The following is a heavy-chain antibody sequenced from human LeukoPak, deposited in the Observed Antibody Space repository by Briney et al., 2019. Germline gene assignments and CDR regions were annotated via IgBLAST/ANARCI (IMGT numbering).Heavy chain of an antibody. CDR2: VYYSGTT. V-gene: IGHV4-59*01. Sequence: PSETLSLTCTVSGGSISYYYWGWIRQSPGKGLEWIGYVYYSGTTNYNPSLKSRVTISVDTSKNQFSLQLRSVTAADTAVYYCSREDPQTMVPEGRDVWGQGTMVTVSS. J-gene: IGHJ6*02. D-gene: IGHD4/OR15-4a*01. CDR1: GGSISYYY. CDR3: SREDPQTMVPEGRDV.